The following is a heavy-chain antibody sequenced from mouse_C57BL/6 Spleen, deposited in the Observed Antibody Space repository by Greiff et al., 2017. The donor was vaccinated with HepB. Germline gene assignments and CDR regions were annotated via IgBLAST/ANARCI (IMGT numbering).Heavy chain of an antibody. J-gene: IGHJ3*01. CDR1: GFTFTDYY. Sequence: EVKLMESGGGLVQPGGSLSLSCAASGFTFTDYYMSWVRQPPGKALEWLGFIRNKANGYTTEYSASVKGRFTISRDNSQSILYLQMNALRAEDSATYYCAGGYPFAYWGQGTLVTVSA. CDR3: AGGYPFAY. CDR2: IRNKANGYTT. D-gene: IGHD2-2*01. V-gene: IGHV7-3*01.